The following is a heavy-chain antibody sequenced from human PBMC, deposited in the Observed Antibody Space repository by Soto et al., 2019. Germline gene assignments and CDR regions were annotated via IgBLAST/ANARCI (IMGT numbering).Heavy chain of an antibody. Sequence: QVQLVESGGGLVKPGGSLSLSCAASGFTFSDYYMSWIRQAPGKGLEWVSYISYSGNTIYYADSVKGRFTISRDNAKDSLYLQMNSLRGEDTAVYYCAKYLEEAATHTNWFDPWGQGTLVTVSS. V-gene: IGHV3-11*01. CDR2: ISYSGNTI. CDR3: AKYLEEAATHTNWFDP. J-gene: IGHJ5*02. D-gene: IGHD2-15*01. CDR1: GFTFSDYY.